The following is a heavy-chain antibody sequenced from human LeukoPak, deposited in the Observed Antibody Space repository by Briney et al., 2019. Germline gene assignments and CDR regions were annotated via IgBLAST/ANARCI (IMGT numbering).Heavy chain of an antibody. V-gene: IGHV3-11*04. J-gene: IGHJ4*02. D-gene: IGHD3-16*02. Sequence: GGSLRLSCAGFGFMFSDSEINWMRQASGKGPEWVSSIRGSGANTVIHYVDSVKGRFTISRENAKNSLYLQMNSLRVEDTAVYHCARLYDYLWGTYRFYYFDYWGQGTLVTVSS. CDR1: GFMFSDSE. CDR3: ARLYDYLWGTYRFYYFDY. CDR2: IRGSGANTVI.